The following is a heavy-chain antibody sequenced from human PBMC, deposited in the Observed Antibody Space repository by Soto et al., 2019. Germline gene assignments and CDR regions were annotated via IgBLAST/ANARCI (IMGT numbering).Heavy chain of an antibody. D-gene: IGHD3-16*01. CDR1: GFTFSTYG. Sequence: HPGGSLRLSCAASGFTFSTYGMHWVRQAPGKGLEWVSFISYDGNKSYYAGSVKGRFSISRDNSKNTLYLQMNSLRPDDTAVYFCAKSVFATVGTYFDHWGQGAVVTVSS. J-gene: IGHJ4*01. V-gene: IGHV3-30*18. CDR2: ISYDGNKS. CDR3: AKSVFATVGTYFDH.